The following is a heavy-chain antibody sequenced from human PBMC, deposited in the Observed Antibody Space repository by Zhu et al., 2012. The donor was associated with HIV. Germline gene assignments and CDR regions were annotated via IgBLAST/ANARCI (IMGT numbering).Heavy chain of an antibody. J-gene: IGHJ4*02. Sequence: QVQLQESGPQLVKPSETLSLTCTVSGGSMSNHYWNWVRQPSGKGLQWIGYMYSSGSTKYNFSLKRRVAISLDMSKNQFSLNLSSVTTADTAVYYCARSVKGQLVFDSWGQGALVTVSS. CDR1: GGSMSNHY. V-gene: IGHV4-59*08. CDR3: ARSVKGQLVFDS. CDR2: MYSSGST. D-gene: IGHD1-1*01.